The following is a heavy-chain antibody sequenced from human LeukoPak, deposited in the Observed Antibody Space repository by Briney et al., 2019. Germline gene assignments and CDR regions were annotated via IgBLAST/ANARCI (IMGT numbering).Heavy chain of an antibody. J-gene: IGHJ5*02. CDR3: ARDLGQYYNTSDNWFDP. CDR2: IRYDGNNR. V-gene: IGHV3-30*02. D-gene: IGHD3-22*01. Sequence: GGSLRLSCAASGFTFSTYGMHWVRQAPGKGLEWVSFIRYDGNNRYYGDSVKGRFTISRDNSKNTLYLQMNSLRAEDTAVYYCARDLGQYYNTSDNWFDPWGQGTLVTVSS. CDR1: GFTFSTYG.